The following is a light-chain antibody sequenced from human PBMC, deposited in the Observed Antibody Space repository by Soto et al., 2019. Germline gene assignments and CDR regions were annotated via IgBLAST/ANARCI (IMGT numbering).Light chain of an antibody. CDR1: QSVSSSY. CDR3: QQYDTSPRT. V-gene: IGKV3-20*01. Sequence: EIVLTPSPGTLSLSLGERATLSCRASQSVSSSYLAWYQQKPGQAPRLLIYGASSRATGIPDRFSGSGSETDFTLTISRLEPEDSAVYYCQQYDTSPRTFGQGTKVDNK. J-gene: IGKJ1*01. CDR2: GAS.